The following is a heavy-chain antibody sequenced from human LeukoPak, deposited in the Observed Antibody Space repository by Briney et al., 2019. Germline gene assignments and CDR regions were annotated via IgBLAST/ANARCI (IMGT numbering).Heavy chain of an antibody. Sequence: SETLSLTCTVSGGSISSSSYYWGWIRQPPGKGLEWIGYIYYSGSTNYNPSLKNRVTISIDTSKNQFSLKLSSVTAADTAVYYCARDQEGSYYLWGQGTLVTVSS. J-gene: IGHJ5*02. CDR1: GGSISSSSYY. CDR3: ARDQEGSYYL. V-gene: IGHV4-61*01. CDR2: IYYSGST. D-gene: IGHD3-10*01.